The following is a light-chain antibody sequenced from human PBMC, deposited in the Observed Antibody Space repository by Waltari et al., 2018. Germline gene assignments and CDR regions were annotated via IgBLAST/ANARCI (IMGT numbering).Light chain of an antibody. CDR3: CSYAGSNTFV. V-gene: IGLV2-23*02. Sequence: QSALTQPASVSGSPGQSITISCTGTSSDVGSYNFVSWYQQHPGKAPKVTIYEVSKRPSGVSNRFSGSKSGNTASLTISGLQAEDEADYYCCSYAGSNTFVFGGGTKLTVL. CDR1: SSDVGSYNF. CDR2: EVS. J-gene: IGLJ3*02.